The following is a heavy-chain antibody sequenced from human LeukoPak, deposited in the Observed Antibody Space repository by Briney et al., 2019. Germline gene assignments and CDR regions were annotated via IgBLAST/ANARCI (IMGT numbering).Heavy chain of an antibody. Sequence: SETLSLTCTVSGGSISSSSYYWGWIRQPPGKGLEWIGSIYYSGSTYYNPSLKSRVTISVDTSKNQFSLKLSSVTAADTAVYYCARLSAPRYYYDSSGYYNIDYWGQGTLVTVPP. J-gene: IGHJ4*02. CDR1: GGSISSSSYY. D-gene: IGHD3-22*01. V-gene: IGHV4-39*01. CDR3: ARLSAPRYYYDSSGYYNIDY. CDR2: IYYSGST.